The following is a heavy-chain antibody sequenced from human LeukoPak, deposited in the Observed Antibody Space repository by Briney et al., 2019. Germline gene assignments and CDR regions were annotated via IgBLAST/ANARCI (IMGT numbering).Heavy chain of an antibody. Sequence: PGGSLRLSCAASGFTFSSYWMSWVRQAPGKGLEWVANIKQDGSGKYYVDSVKGRFTISRDNAKNSLYLQTNSLRAEDTAVYYCARDRALVVVVAARGPRGFDYWGQGTLVTVSS. J-gene: IGHJ4*02. CDR1: GFTFSSYW. V-gene: IGHV3-7*01. CDR3: ARDRALVVVVAARGPRGFDY. D-gene: IGHD2-15*01. CDR2: IKQDGSGK.